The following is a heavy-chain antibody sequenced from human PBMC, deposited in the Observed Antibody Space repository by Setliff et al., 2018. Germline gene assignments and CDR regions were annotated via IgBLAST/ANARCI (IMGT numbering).Heavy chain of an antibody. Sequence: GASVKVSCKASGYTLTNYYMHWVRQAPGQGLEWMGIINPSGGLTRYAQKFQGRVTMTTDTSTGTADMELRNLRSDDTAVYYCTRDTNIVVVPPHRTAFDIWGQGTMVTVSS. CDR1: GYTLTNYY. CDR2: INPSGGLT. D-gene: IGHD2-2*01. CDR3: TRDTNIVVVPPHRTAFDI. J-gene: IGHJ3*02. V-gene: IGHV1-46*01.